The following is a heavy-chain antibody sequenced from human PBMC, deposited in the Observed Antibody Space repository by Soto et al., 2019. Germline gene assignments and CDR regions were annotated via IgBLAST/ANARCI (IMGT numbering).Heavy chain of an antibody. V-gene: IGHV3-23*01. J-gene: IGHJ5*02. Sequence: EVQLLESGGGLVQPGGSLRLSCAASGFTFSSYAMSWVRQAPGKGLEWVSGISNSGGSTYYADSVKGRFTISRDNSKNTRYLQMSSLRAEDTATYYCAKDSRFSGSYGVPWFDPWGQGILVTVSS. CDR3: AKDSRFSGSYGVPWFDP. CDR1: GFTFSSYA. CDR2: ISNSGGST. D-gene: IGHD1-26*01.